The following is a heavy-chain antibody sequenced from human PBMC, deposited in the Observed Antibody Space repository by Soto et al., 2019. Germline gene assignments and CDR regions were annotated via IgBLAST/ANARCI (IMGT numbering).Heavy chain of an antibody. J-gene: IGHJ2*01. D-gene: IGHD4-17*01. CDR2: IGTAGDT. Sequence: EVQLVESGGGLVQPGGSLRLSCAASGFTFSSYDMHWVRHATGKGLKWVSAIGTAGDTYYPGSVKGRFTISRENAKNSLYLQMNSLRAGDTAVYYCARVHHDYGGNELGAYFDLLGRGTLVTVSS. V-gene: IGHV3-13*01. CDR1: GFTFSSYD. CDR3: ARVHHDYGGNELGAYFDL.